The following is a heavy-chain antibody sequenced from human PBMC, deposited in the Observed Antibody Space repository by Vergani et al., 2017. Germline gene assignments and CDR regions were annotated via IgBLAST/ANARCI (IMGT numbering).Heavy chain of an antibody. CDR1: QFSFNSHA. V-gene: IGHV3-30*04. CDR3: VKDHPVFDE. J-gene: IGHJ4*02. Sequence: QAQLVESGGGVVQPGRSLRLSCVASQFSFNSHAMHWVRQAPGKGLEWVAFIQKDGIDKFYADSVRGRFTISRDISKNTLYLEMNSLSAEDTALYHCVKDHPVFDEWGRGTLVSVS. CDR2: IQKDGIDK.